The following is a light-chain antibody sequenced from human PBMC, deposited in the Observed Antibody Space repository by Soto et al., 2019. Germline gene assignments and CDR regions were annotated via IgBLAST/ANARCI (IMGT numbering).Light chain of an antibody. J-gene: IGKJ1*01. CDR1: QSLLHSNGYNY. V-gene: IGKV2-28*01. CDR2: LGS. Sequence: DIVMTQSPLSLPVTPGEPASISCRSSQSLLHSNGYNYLDWYLQKPGQSPQLLIYLGSNRASGVHDRFSGSGSGTDFTLKISRVEAEDVWVYYCMQALQTRTFGQGTKVEIK. CDR3: MQALQTRT.